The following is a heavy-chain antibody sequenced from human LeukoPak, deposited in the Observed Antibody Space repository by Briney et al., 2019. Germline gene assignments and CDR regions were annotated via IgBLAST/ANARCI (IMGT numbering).Heavy chain of an antibody. V-gene: IGHV1-69*13. D-gene: IGHD2-15*01. CDR2: IIPIFGTA. CDR1: GYTFTTFTTYG. J-gene: IGHJ4*02. Sequence: SVKVSCKASGYTFTTFTTYGISWVRQAPGQGLEWMGGIIPIFGTANYAQKFQGRVTITADESTSTAYMELSSLRSEDTAVYYCARTGYCSGGSCADYWGQGTLVTVSS. CDR3: ARTGYCSGGSCADY.